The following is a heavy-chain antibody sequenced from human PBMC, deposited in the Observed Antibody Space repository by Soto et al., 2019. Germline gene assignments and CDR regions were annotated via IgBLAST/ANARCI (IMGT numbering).Heavy chain of an antibody. J-gene: IGHJ6*03. CDR2: IYHSGST. CDR1: SGSISSSNW. D-gene: IGHD3-10*01. V-gene: IGHV4-4*02. CDR3: ARERNYYGSGSPYYYYYMDV. Sequence: QVQLQESGPGLVKPSGTLSLTCAVSSGSISSSNWWSWVRQPPGKGLEWIGEIYHSGSTNYNPSLTGRVTISVDKSKNQFFLKLSSVTAADTAVYYCARERNYYGSGSPYYYYYMDVWGKGTTVTVSS.